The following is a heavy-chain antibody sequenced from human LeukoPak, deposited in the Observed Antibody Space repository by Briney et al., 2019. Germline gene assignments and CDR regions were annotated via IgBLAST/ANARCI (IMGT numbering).Heavy chain of an antibody. CDR3: AREQAYYYDSSGYYPDY. CDR1: GFTFSSYW. D-gene: IGHD3-22*01. Sequence: PGGSLRLSCAASGFTFSSYWMSWVRQAPGKGLEWVANIKQDGSEEYYVDSVKGRFTISRDNAKNSLYLQMNSLRAEDTAVYYCAREQAYYYDSSGYYPDYWGQGTLVTVSS. J-gene: IGHJ4*02. CDR2: IKQDGSEE. V-gene: IGHV3-7*01.